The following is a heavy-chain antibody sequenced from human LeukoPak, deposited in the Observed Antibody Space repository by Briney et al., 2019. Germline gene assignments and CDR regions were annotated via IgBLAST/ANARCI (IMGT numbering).Heavy chain of an antibody. CDR3: AKGYCSGGSCYYFDY. Sequence: PSETLSLTCTVSGGSTSSTIYYWSWIRQPPGKGLEWIGYIYYSGSTYYNPSLKSRVTISVDTSKNQFSLKLSSVTAADTAVYYCAKGYCSGGSCYYFDYWGQGTLVTVSS. V-gene: IGHV4-30-4*01. D-gene: IGHD2-15*01. CDR2: IYYSGST. CDR1: GGSTSSTIYY. J-gene: IGHJ4*02.